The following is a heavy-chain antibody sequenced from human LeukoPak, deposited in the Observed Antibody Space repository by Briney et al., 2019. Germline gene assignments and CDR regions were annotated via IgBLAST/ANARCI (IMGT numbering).Heavy chain of an antibody. CDR2: IWYDGSNK. Sequence: GGSLRLSCAASGFTFSSYAMSWVRQAPGKGLEWVAVIWYDGSNKYYADSVKGRFTISRDNSKNTLYLQMNSLRAEDTAVYYCAKDRSVVVTATIDYWGQGTLVTVSS. V-gene: IGHV3-33*06. J-gene: IGHJ4*02. CDR1: GFTFSSYA. D-gene: IGHD2-21*02. CDR3: AKDRSVVVTATIDY.